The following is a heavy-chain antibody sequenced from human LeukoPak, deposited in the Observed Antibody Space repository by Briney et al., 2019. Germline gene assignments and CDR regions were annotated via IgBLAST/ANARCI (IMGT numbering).Heavy chain of an antibody. CDR2: IYPGDSDT. D-gene: IGHD3-9*01. J-gene: IGHJ3*02. V-gene: IGHV5-51*01. CDR1: GYSFTSYW. Sequence: GESLKISCKGSGYSFTSYWIGWVRQMPGKGLEWMGIIYPGDSDTRYSPSFQGQVTITADKSISTAYLQWSSLKASDTAMYYCARSLRYFDWLLPDGDAFDIWGQGTMVTVSS. CDR3: ARSLRYFDWLLPDGDAFDI.